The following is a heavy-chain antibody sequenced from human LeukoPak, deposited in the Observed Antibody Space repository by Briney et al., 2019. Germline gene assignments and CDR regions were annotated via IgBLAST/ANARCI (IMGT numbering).Heavy chain of an antibody. CDR2: IDGSGTNT. Sequence: GGSLRLSCAGSGFTFSTYGMSWVRQAPGKGLGWVSAIDGSGTNTLYADSVKGRFTISRDNFKNTAYLQMSSLRAAGTAIYYCAKRSARPKPFDCWAQGTLVTVSS. CDR1: GFTFSTYG. D-gene: IGHD6-25*01. CDR3: AKRSARPKPFDC. V-gene: IGHV3-23*01. J-gene: IGHJ4*02.